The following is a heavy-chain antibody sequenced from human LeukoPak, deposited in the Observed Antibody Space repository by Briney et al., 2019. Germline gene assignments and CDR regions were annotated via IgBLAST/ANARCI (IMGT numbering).Heavy chain of an antibody. Sequence: SETLSLTCTVYGGSFSGYYWSWIRQLPGKGLEWIGEINHSGSTNYNPSLKSRVTISVDTSKNQFSLKLNSLTAADTAVYYCARAPPYYDILTAYYDYWGRGTLVTVST. CDR1: GGSFSGYY. J-gene: IGHJ4*02. CDR3: ARAPPYYDILTAYYDY. D-gene: IGHD3-9*01. V-gene: IGHV4-34*01. CDR2: INHSGST.